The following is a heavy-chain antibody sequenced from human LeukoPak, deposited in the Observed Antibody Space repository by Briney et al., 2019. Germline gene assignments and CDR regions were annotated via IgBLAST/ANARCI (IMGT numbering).Heavy chain of an antibody. J-gene: IGHJ4*02. V-gene: IGHV4-39*07. CDR3: AREPNWGSPFDY. CDR1: GGSISSSSYY. D-gene: IGHD7-27*01. CDR2: IYYSGST. Sequence: SETLSLTCTVSGGSISSSSYYWGWIRQPPGKGLEWIGSIYYSGSTYYNPSLKSRVTISVDTSKNQFSLKLSSVTAADTAVYYCAREPNWGSPFDYWGQGTLVTVSS.